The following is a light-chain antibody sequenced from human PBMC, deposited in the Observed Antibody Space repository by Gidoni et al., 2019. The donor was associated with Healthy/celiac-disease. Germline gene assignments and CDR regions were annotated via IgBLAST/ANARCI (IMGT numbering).Light chain of an antibody. V-gene: IGKV2-28*01. CDR3: MQALQTPLT. J-gene: IGKJ4*01. CDR2: LGS. CDR1: QSLLHSNGYNY. Sequence: DIVMTQSPLSLPVTPGEPASISCRSSQSLLHSNGYNYLDWYLQKPGQSPQLLNYLGSNRASVVPDRFSGSGSGTDFTLKISRVEAEDVGVYYCMQALQTPLTFGGGTKVEIK.